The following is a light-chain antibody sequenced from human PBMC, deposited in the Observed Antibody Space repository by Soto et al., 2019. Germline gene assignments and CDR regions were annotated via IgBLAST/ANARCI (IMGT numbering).Light chain of an antibody. CDR2: QDN. CDR1: KLGHKY. J-gene: IGLJ7*01. CDR3: QAWDSGTAV. V-gene: IGLV3-1*01. Sequence: SYELTQPPSVSVSPGQTASITCSGDKLGHKYACWYQQKPGQSPVLVIYQDNKRPSGIPERFSGSNSGNTATLTISGTQAMDEADYYCQAWDSGTAVFGGGTQLTVL.